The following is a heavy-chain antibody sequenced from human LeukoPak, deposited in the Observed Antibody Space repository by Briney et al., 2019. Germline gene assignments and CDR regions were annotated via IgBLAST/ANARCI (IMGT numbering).Heavy chain of an antibody. J-gene: IGHJ4*02. CDR3: ARDSITLPGIGWDY. CDR1: GYTFTDYY. CDR2: INPSSGDT. V-gene: IGHV1-2*02. Sequence: ASVKVSCEASGYTFTDYYVHWVRQAPGQGLEWMGWINPSSGDTKYAQKFQGRVTMTRDTSICTAYMELSRLRSDDTAVYYCARDSITLPGIGWDYWGQGTLVTVSS. D-gene: IGHD6-19*01.